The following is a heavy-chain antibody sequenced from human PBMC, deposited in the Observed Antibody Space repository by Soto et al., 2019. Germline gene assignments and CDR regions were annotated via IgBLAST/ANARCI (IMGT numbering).Heavy chain of an antibody. CDR3: ARGHNWNYGY. V-gene: IGHV4-38-2*01. Sequence: PSETLALTCAVSGYSISSGYYWGWIRQPPGKGLEWIGSIYHSGSTYYNPSLKSRVTISVDTSKNQFSLKLSSVTAADTAVYYCARGHNWNYGYWGQGTLVTVSS. J-gene: IGHJ4*02. CDR1: GYSISSGYY. CDR2: IYHSGST. D-gene: IGHD1-7*01.